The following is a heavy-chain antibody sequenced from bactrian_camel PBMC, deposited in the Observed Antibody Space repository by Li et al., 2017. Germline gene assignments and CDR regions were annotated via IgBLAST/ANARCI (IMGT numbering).Heavy chain of an antibody. J-gene: IGHJ6*01. Sequence: DVQLVESGGGLVQPGGSLRLSCATSGFTFSTYAMSWVRQAPGKGLEWVSASGSGGGSTYYADSVKGRFTISRDNAKNTLYLQMNSLKSEDTALYYCATDYGLGSFGYWGQGTQVTVS. CDR2: SGSGGGST. CDR3: ATDYGLGSFGY. D-gene: IGHD5*01. V-gene: IGHV3S31*01. CDR1: GFTFSTYA.